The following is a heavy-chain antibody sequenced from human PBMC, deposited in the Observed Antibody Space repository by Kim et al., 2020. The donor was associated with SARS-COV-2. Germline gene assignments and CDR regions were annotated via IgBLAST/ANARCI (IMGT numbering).Heavy chain of an antibody. V-gene: IGHV4-31*02. J-gene: IGHJ4*02. Sequence: NPSLKSRVTISVDTSKNQFSRKLSSVTAADTAVYYCASLYYYDSSGGFDYWGQGTLVTVSS. D-gene: IGHD3-22*01. CDR3: ASLYYYDSSGGFDY.